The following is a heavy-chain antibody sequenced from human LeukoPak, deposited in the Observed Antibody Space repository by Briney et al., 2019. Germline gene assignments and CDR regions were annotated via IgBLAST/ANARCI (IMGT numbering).Heavy chain of an antibody. V-gene: IGHV3-48*02. CDR2: ISSSSGTI. CDR1: GFTFRRNS. Sequence: GGSLRLSCEGSGFTFRRNSMNWVRQAPGKGLEWVSFISSSSGTIYYADSVKGRFTIFRDNAENSLYLQMNSLRDEDTAVYYCARGDSSGYHCYFDSWGQGTLVTVSS. CDR3: ARGDSSGYHCYFDS. D-gene: IGHD3-22*01. J-gene: IGHJ4*02.